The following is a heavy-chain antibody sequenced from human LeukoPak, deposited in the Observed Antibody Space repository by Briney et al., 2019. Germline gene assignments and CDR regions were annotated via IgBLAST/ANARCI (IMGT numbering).Heavy chain of an antibody. CDR2: ISGSGGST. CDR3: AKGPPDYYGSGSYYLDY. J-gene: IGHJ4*02. CDR1: GFTFSIYW. Sequence: PGGSLRLSCAASGFTFSIYWMSWVRQAPGKGLEWVSAISGSGGSTYYADSVKGRFTISRDNSKNTLYLQMNSLRAEDTAVYYCAKGPPDYYGSGSYYLDYWGQGTLVTVSS. V-gene: IGHV3-23*01. D-gene: IGHD3-10*01.